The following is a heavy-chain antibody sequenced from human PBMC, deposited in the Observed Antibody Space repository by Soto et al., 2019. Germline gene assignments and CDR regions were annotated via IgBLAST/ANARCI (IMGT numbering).Heavy chain of an antibody. CDR2: IAYDGGNK. CDR1: GFTFSSYA. J-gene: IGHJ6*02. Sequence: GGSLRLSCAASGFTFSSYAMHWVRQAAGKGLEWVGVIAYDGGNKYYADSVKGRFTISRDNSKNTVYLQMNSLRVDDTAVYYCASQLSVAGNYFFYYAMDVWGQGTTVTVSS. D-gene: IGHD6-13*01. V-gene: IGHV3-30-3*01. CDR3: ASQLSVAGNYFFYYAMDV.